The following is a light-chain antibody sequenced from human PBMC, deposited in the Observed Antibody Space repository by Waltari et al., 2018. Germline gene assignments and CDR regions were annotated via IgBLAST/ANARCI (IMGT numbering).Light chain of an antibody. CDR1: SLRRYY. J-gene: IGLJ3*02. CDR3: LSRGTASARV. Sequence: SSALTQDPAVSVALGQTVSITCKGDSLRRYYASWYQQWPGQAPTHSLYCQDNRPSGIRCRVSGSASGNTAVVTNTGAGAEDEADDYWLSRGTASARVFGGGTRLTV. CDR2: CQD. V-gene: IGLV3-19*01.